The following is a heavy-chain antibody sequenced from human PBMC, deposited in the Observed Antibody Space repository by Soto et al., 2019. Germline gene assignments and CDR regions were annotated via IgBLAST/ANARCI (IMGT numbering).Heavy chain of an antibody. V-gene: IGHV4-59*08. CDR2: IYYSGST. CDR1: GGSISSYY. J-gene: IGHJ6*03. D-gene: IGHD5-12*01. Sequence: PSETLSLTCTVSGGSISSYYWSWIRQPPGKGLEWIGYIYYSGSTNYNPSLKSRVTISVDTSKNQFSLKLSSVTAADTAVYYCARRGTRGYSGYDFYYYYMDVWGKGTTVTVSS. CDR3: ARRGTRGYSGYDFYYYYMDV.